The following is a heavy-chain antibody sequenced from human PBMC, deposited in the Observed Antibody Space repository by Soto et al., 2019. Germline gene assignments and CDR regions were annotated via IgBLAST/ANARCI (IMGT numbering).Heavy chain of an antibody. CDR1: GYTFTSYD. J-gene: IGHJ5*02. CDR2: MNPSSGNT. Sequence: ASVKVSCKASGYTFTSYDINWVRQATGQGLEWMGWMNPSSGNTGYAQKFQGRVTMTRNTSISTAYMELSSLRSEDTAVYYCARYYDGTNWFDPWGQGTLVTVSS. D-gene: IGHD3-22*01. V-gene: IGHV1-8*01. CDR3: ARYYDGTNWFDP.